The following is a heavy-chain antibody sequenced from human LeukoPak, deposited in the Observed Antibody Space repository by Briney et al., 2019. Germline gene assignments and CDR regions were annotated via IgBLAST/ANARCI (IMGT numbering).Heavy chain of an antibody. Sequence: GGSLRPSCAASGFTFSSYSMNWVRQAPGKGLEWVSSISSSSSYIYYADSVKGRFTISRDNAKNSLYLQMNSLRAEDTAVYYCARDYGSGPFDYWGQGTLVAVSS. D-gene: IGHD3-10*01. J-gene: IGHJ4*02. CDR3: ARDYGSGPFDY. CDR1: GFTFSSYS. V-gene: IGHV3-21*01. CDR2: ISSSSSYI.